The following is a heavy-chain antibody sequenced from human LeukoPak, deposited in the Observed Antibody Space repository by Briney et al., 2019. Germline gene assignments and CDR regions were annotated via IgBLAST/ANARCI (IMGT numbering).Heavy chain of an antibody. V-gene: IGHV3-30*04. CDR1: GFTFSNYV. J-gene: IGHJ4*02. CDR3: VRNGDTRSSGLEYYFDY. Sequence: GRSLRLSCTASGFTFSNYVIYWVRQAPGKGLEWVAVISYDGSNKYYADSVKGRSTISRDNSKDTLYLQMNSLRAEDTAVYYCVRNGDTRSSGLEYYFDYWGQGTLVTVSS. D-gene: IGHD6-19*01. CDR2: ISYDGSNK.